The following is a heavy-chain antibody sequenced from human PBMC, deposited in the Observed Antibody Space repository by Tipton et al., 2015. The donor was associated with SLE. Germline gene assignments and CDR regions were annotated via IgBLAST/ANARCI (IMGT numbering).Heavy chain of an antibody. V-gene: IGHV4-39*07. J-gene: IGHJ5*02. CDR3: ARTFPYGGFDP. Sequence: LRLSCTVSGGSISSSSYYWGWIRQPPGKGLGWIGSIYYSGSTYYNPSLKSRVTISVDTSKNQFSLKLSSVTAADTAVYYCARTFPYGGFDPWGQGTLVTVSS. CDR2: IYYSGST. D-gene: IGHD4-23*01. CDR1: GGSISSSSYY.